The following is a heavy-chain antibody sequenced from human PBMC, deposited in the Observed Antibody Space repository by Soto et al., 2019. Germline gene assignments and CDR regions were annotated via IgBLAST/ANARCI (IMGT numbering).Heavy chain of an antibody. CDR3: ARAPGYCSSTSCYYYYGMDV. V-gene: IGHV3-74*01. D-gene: IGHD2-2*01. CDR2: INSDGSST. Sequence: PGGSLRLSCAASGFTFSSYWMHWVRQAPGKGLVWVSRINSDGSSTSYADSVKGRFTISRDNAKNTLYLQMNSLRAEDTAVYYCARAPGYCSSTSCYYYYGMDVWGQGTTVTVS. J-gene: IGHJ6*02. CDR1: GFTFSSYW.